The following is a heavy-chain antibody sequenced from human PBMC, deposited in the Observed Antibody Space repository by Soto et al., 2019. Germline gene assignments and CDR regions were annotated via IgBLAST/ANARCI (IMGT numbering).Heavy chain of an antibody. D-gene: IGHD3-10*01. V-gene: IGHV4-39*01. CDR3: ARRSYYGSGSIFDY. J-gene: IGHJ4*02. CDR2: IYYSGST. Sequence: SETLSLTWTVSGGSISSSGYCWGWIRQPPGKGLEWIGNIYYSGSTNYNPSLKSRVTISVDTSKNQFSLKVSSVTAADTAVYCCARRSYYGSGSIFDYWGQGTLVTVSS. CDR1: GGSISSSGYC.